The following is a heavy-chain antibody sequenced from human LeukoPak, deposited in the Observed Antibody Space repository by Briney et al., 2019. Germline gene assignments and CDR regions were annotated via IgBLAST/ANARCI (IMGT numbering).Heavy chain of an antibody. CDR3: ARHGARGSGPNYYCYGMDV. CDR2: IYYRGST. D-gene: IGHD6-19*01. V-gene: IGHV4-59*08. Sequence: RASETLSLTCTVSGGSISSYYWSWIRQPPGEGLEWNGYIYYRGSTDYNPSLKSRVTMSVDTSKNQFSLKLSSVTAADTAVYYCARHGARGSGPNYYCYGMDVWGQGTTVTVSS. CDR1: GGSISSYY. J-gene: IGHJ6*02.